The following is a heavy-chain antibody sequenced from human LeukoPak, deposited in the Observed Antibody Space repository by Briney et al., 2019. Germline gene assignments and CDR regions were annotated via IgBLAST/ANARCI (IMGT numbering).Heavy chain of an antibody. D-gene: IGHD1/OR15-1a*01. CDR2: IYYSGST. J-gene: IGHJ4*02. Sequence: PSETLSLTCTVSGGSISSYYWSWIRQPPGKGLEWIGYIYYSGSTNYNPSLESRVTISVDTSKNQFSLKLSSVTAADTAVYYCARETTRTSPDYWGQGTLVTVSS. CDR3: ARETTRTSPDY. CDR1: GGSISSYY. V-gene: IGHV4-59*01.